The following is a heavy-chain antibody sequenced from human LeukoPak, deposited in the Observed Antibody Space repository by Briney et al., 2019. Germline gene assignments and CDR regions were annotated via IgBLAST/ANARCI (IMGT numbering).Heavy chain of an antibody. CDR1: GGSVSSGSYY. Sequence: PSETLSLTCTVSGGSVSSGSYYWSWIRQPPGKGLEWIGYIYYSGSTNYNPSLKSRVTISVDTSKNQFSLKLSSVTAEDTAVYFCARDGGSFSYNMDVWGQGTTVTVSS. D-gene: IGHD1-26*01. CDR3: ARDGGSFSYNMDV. V-gene: IGHV4-61*01. J-gene: IGHJ6*02. CDR2: IYYSGST.